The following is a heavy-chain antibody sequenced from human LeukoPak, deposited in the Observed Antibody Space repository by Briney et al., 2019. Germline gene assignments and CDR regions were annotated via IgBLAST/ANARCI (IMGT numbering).Heavy chain of an antibody. CDR3: ARDLSYDFWSGYNYYYYGMDV. CDR2: INPNSGGT. J-gene: IGHJ6*02. Sequence: ASVKVSCKASGYTFTGYYMHWVRHAPGQGLEWMGWINPNSGGTNYAQKFQGRVTMTRDTSISTAYMELSRLRSDDTAVYYCARDLSYDFWSGYNYYYYGMDVWGQGTTVTVSS. CDR1: GYTFTGYY. D-gene: IGHD3-3*01. V-gene: IGHV1-2*02.